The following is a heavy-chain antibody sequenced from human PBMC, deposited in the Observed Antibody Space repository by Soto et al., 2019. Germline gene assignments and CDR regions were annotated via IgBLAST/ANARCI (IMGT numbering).Heavy chain of an antibody. CDR1: GFTFTSSA. J-gene: IGHJ4*02. CDR3: AAGLYYYDSSGYLYYFDY. Sequence: SVKVSCKASGFTFTSSAVQWVRQARGQRLEWIGWIVVGNGNTNYAQKFQERVTITRDMSTSTAYMELSSLRSEDTAVYYCAAGLYYYDSSGYLYYFDYWGQGTLVTVSS. V-gene: IGHV1-58*01. D-gene: IGHD3-22*01. CDR2: IVVGNGNT.